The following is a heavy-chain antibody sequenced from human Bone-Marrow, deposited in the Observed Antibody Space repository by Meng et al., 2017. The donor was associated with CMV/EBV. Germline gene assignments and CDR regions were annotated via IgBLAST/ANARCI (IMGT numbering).Heavy chain of an antibody. Sequence: ASVKVSCKVSGYTFTSYDINWVRQATGQGLEWMGWMNPNSGNTGYAQKFQGRVTMTRNTSISTAYMELSSLRSEDTAVYYCARQGGYYDFWSGYHRYYYYGMDVWGQGTTVTVSS. J-gene: IGHJ6*02. V-gene: IGHV1-8*01. CDR1: GYTFTSYD. CDR3: ARQGGYYDFWSGYHRYYYYGMDV. D-gene: IGHD3-3*01. CDR2: MNPNSGNT.